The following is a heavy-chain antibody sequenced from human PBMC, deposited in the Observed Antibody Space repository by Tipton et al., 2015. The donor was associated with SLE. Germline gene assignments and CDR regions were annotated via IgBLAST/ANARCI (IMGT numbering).Heavy chain of an antibody. D-gene: IGHD3-22*01. J-gene: IGHJ4*02. Sequence: TLSLTCSVSGGSISSGDYYWGWIRQPPGKGLEWIGSIYHSGSTYYNPSLKSRVTISVDTSKNQFSLKLSSVTAADTAVYYCARSSYDSSGYPGYWGQGTLVTVSS. CDR1: GGSISSGDYY. CDR3: ARSSYDSSGYPGY. V-gene: IGHV4-39*07. CDR2: IYHSGST.